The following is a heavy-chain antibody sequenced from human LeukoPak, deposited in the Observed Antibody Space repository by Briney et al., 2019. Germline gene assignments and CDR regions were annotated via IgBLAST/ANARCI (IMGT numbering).Heavy chain of an antibody. D-gene: IGHD6-19*01. Sequence: SETLSLTCTVSGGSISSYYWSWIRQPAGKGLEWIGRIYTSGSTNYNPSLKSRVTMSVDTSKNQFSQKLSSVTAADTAVYYCARDEPSGWYMDYWGQGTLVTVSS. J-gene: IGHJ4*02. CDR2: IYTSGST. CDR3: ARDEPSGWYMDY. V-gene: IGHV4-4*07. CDR1: GGSISSYY.